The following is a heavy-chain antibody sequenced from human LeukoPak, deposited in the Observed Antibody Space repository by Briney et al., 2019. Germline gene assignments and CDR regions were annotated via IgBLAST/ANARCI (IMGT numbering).Heavy chain of an antibody. D-gene: IGHD3-10*01. CDR1: GVSISSSSYY. V-gene: IGHV4-39*01. Sequence: KPSETLSLTCTVSGVSISSSSYYWDWIRQPRGKGLEWIGSIYYSRSTYYNPCLKRRFTITVERAKNQFSRKLSSVTAADTAVYYCAPPLVGSGSLYYFDYWGQGTLLTVSS. J-gene: IGHJ4*02. CDR2: IYYSRST. CDR3: APPLVGSGSLYYFDY.